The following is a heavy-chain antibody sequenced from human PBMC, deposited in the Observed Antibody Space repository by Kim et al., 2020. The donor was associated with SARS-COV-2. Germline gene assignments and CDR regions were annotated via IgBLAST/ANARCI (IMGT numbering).Heavy chain of an antibody. CDR2: ISGSGGST. J-gene: IGHJ6*02. V-gene: IGHV3-23*01. CDR3: AKAEGYCSSTSCYTYYYYYVRDV. Sequence: GGSLRLSCAASGFTFSSYAMSWVRQAPGRGLEWVSAISGSGGSTYYADSVKGRFTISRDNSKNTLYLQMNSLRAEDTAVYYCAKAEGYCSSTSCYTYYYYYVRDVWGQGTTVTVSS. D-gene: IGHD2-2*02. CDR1: GFTFSSYA.